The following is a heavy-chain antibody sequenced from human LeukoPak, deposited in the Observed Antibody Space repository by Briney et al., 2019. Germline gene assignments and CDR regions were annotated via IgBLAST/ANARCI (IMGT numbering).Heavy chain of an antibody. CDR1: GYTFTGYY. D-gene: IGHD3-22*01. CDR2: INPNSGGT. Sequence: GASVKVSCKASGYTFTGYYMHWVRQAPGQGLEWMGWINPNSGGTNYAQKFQGRVTMTRDTSISTAYMELSRLRSDDTAVYYCARLQSSHYYDSRNNDAFDIWGQGTMVTVSS. J-gene: IGHJ3*02. V-gene: IGHV1-2*02. CDR3: ARLQSSHYYDSRNNDAFDI.